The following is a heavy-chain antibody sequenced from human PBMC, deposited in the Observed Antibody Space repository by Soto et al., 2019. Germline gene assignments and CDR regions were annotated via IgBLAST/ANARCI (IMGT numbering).Heavy chain of an antibody. CDR3: ARGARAYYYYMDV. Sequence: QVQLQESGPGLVKPSGTLSLTCAVSGGPITTNNWWSWVRQPPGKGLERIGEIYHSGSTNYTPSLKSRVAISIDKSMDQFSLRLSSVTAADTAVYYCARGARAYYYYMDVWGKGTTVTVS. D-gene: IGHD3-16*01. CDR2: IYHSGST. V-gene: IGHV4-4*02. J-gene: IGHJ6*03. CDR1: GGPITTNNW.